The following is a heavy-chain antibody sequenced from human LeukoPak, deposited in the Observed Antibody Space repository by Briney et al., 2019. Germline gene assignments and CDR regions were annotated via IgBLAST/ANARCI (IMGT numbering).Heavy chain of an antibody. CDR3: AKDSESGHNWAPFDH. V-gene: IGHV3-30*02. D-gene: IGHD3-3*01. Sequence: PGGSLRLSCAASGFTFRSYGMHWVRQAPGKGLEWVAFMRFNGNNIYYRDSVRGRFTISRDNSKNTLYLQMNSLRPEDTAVYYCAKDSESGHNWAPFDHWGQGTLVTVSS. CDR1: GFTFRSYG. J-gene: IGHJ5*02. CDR2: MRFNGNNI.